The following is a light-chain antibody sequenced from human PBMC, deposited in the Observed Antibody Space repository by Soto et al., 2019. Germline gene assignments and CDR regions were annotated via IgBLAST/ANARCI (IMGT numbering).Light chain of an antibody. Sequence: EIVMTQSPATLSVSPGERVTLSCRASQSVTRNLAWYQHTPGQSPRRLISAASSGATGLPSRFSGSGSGTDFTLTISSLQAEEAAVYYCQQYHHWPVTFGGGTKVESK. CDR1: QSVTRN. CDR2: AAS. J-gene: IGKJ4*01. V-gene: IGKV3-15*01. CDR3: QQYHHWPVT.